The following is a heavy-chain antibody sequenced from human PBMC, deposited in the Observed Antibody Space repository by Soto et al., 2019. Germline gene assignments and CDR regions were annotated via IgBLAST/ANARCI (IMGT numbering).Heavy chain of an antibody. CDR1: GFTFSTYA. Sequence: PLGGSLRLSCATSGFTFSTYAMHWVRQAPGKGLEYVSAISSNGRSTYYANSVKGRFTISRDNSKNTLYLQMDSLRAEDMAVYYCARDRCTNGVCYAPSDYWGQGTLVTVSS. CDR2: ISSNGRST. CDR3: ARDRCTNGVCYAPSDY. D-gene: IGHD2-8*01. V-gene: IGHV3-64*01. J-gene: IGHJ4*02.